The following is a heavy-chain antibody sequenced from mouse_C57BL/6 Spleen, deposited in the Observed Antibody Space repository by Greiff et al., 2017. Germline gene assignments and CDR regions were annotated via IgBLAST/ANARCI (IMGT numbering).Heavy chain of an antibody. Sequence: VKLMESGPELVKPEASVKISCKASGYAFSSSWMNWVKQRPGKGLEWIGRIYPGDGDTNYNEKFKGKDTLTVDTSSSTAYMELNSLTSEKSEVYCGARDVIRKGDYCDYWGQGTTRTVSS. CDR1: GYAFSSSW. CDR3: ARDVIRKGDYCDY. CDR2: IYPGDGDT. V-gene: IGHV1-82*01. J-gene: IGHJ2*01. D-gene: IGHD1-1*01.